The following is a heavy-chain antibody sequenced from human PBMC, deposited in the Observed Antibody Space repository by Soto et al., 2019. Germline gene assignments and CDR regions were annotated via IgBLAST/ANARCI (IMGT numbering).Heavy chain of an antibody. Sequence: ASVKVSCKASGYTLTSYGISWVRQAPGQGLEWMGWISAHNGNTNYAQKLQGRVTMTTDTSTSTAYMELRSLSSDDTAVYHCARGSYGEILFDYWGQGTQVTVSS. CDR3: ARGSYGEILFDY. V-gene: IGHV1-18*01. D-gene: IGHD5-18*01. J-gene: IGHJ4*02. CDR1: GYTLTSYG. CDR2: ISAHNGNT.